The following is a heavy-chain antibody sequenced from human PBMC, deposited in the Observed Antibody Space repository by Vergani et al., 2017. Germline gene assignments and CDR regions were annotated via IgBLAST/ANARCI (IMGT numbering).Heavy chain of an antibody. CDR2: IYYSGST. V-gene: IGHV4-59*01. CDR1: GGSISSYY. J-gene: IGHJ2*01. CDR3: ARGSWYFDL. Sequence: QVQLQESGPGLVKPSETLSLTCTVSGGSISSYYWSRIRQPPGKGLEWIGYIYYSGSTNYNPSLKSRVTISVDTSKNQFSLKLTSVTAADTAVYYCARGSWYFDLWGRGTLVTVSS.